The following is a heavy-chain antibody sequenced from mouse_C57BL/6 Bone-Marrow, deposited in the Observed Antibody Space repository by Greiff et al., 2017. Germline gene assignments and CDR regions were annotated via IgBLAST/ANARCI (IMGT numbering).Heavy chain of an antibody. Sequence: QVQLQQSGAELARPGASVKLSCKASGYTFTSYGISWVKQRTGQGLEWIGEIYPRSGNTYYNEKFKGKATLTADKSSSTAYMELRSLTSEDSAVYFCARWGFITTVVAPYWYFDVWGTGTAVTVSS. CDR3: ARWGFITTVVAPYWYFDV. V-gene: IGHV1-81*01. CDR2: IYPRSGNT. D-gene: IGHD1-1*01. J-gene: IGHJ1*03. CDR1: GYTFTSYG.